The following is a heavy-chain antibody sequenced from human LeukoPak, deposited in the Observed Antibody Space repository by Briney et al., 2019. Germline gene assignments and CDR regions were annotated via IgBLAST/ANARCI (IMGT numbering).Heavy chain of an antibody. CDR3: ARDRVEMATMTFDY. V-gene: IGHV4-30-2*01. D-gene: IGHD5-24*01. Sequence: SETLSLTCTVSGGSISSGGYYWSWIRQPPGKGLEWIGYIYHSGSTYYNPSLKSRVTISVDRSKNQFSLKLSSVTAADTAVYYCARDRVEMATMTFDYWGQGTLVTVPS. CDR2: IYHSGST. J-gene: IGHJ4*02. CDR1: GGSISSGGYY.